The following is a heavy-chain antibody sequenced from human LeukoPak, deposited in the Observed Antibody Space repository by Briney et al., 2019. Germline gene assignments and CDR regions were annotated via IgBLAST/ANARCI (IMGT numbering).Heavy chain of an antibody. CDR3: SRTYYDYVWGSYRPTRFDY. V-gene: IGHV4-39*01. CDR1: GGSISGSSYY. Sequence: SETLSLTCTVSGGSISGSSYYWGWIRQPPGKGLEWIGSIYYSGSTYYNPSLKSRVTISVDTSKNQFSLKLSSVTAADTAVYYCSRTYYDYVWGSYRPTRFDYWGQGTLVTVSS. D-gene: IGHD3-16*02. J-gene: IGHJ4*02. CDR2: IYYSGST.